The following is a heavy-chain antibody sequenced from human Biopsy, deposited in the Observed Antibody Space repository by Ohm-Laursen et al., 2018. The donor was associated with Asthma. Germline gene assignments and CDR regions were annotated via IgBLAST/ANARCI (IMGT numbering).Heavy chain of an antibody. CDR3: ARAVDYSHYYGIDV. D-gene: IGHD3-10*01. V-gene: IGHV1-18*01. Sequence: ASVKVSRKTSGYTFNNAGITWVRQAPGQGLEWMGRISVYNGNTKVAQKLQDRVTMITDTSTSTAYMELRSLRSDDTAVYFCARAVDYSHYYGIDVWGQGTTVTVS. J-gene: IGHJ6*02. CDR1: GYTFNNAG. CDR2: ISVYNGNT.